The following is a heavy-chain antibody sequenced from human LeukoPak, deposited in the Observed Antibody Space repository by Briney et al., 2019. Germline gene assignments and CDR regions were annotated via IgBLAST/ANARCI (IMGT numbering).Heavy chain of an antibody. CDR3: ARVPTQIQLWFYFDY. CDR2: IYYSGST. Sequence: SETLSLTCTVSGGSISSYYWSWIRQPPGKGLEWIGYIYYSGSTNYNPSLKSRVTISVDTSKNQFSLKLSSVTAADTAVYYCARVPTQIQLWFYFDYWGQGTLVTVSS. D-gene: IGHD5-18*01. CDR1: GGSISSYY. V-gene: IGHV4-59*01. J-gene: IGHJ4*02.